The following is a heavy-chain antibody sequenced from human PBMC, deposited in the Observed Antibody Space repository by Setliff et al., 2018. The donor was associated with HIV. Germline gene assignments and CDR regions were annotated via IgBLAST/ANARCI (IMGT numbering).Heavy chain of an antibody. V-gene: IGHV4-39*07. CDR1: GGSISSRNFY. CDR3: ARVSSTYWYSIFRNYYYHMDV. D-gene: IGHD2-8*02. J-gene: IGHJ6*03. Sequence: SETLSLTCTVSGGSISSRNFYWGWIRQPPGKGLEWIGSIAYTGSGYYNSSLKSRVTIPVDTSRNECSLKLTSVTAADTAVYYCARVSSTYWYSIFRNYYYHMDVWGKGTTVTVSS. CDR2: IAYTGSG.